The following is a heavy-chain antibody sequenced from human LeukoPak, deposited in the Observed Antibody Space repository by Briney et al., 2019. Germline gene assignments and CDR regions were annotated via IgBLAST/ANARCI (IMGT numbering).Heavy chain of an antibody. V-gene: IGHV3-30*04. Sequence: GGSLRLSCAASGFTFSYHALHWVRQAPGKGLQWLTVISYDGRNEYYADSVTGRFTISRDNSKNTVFLQLNSLRVEDAAIYYCARGEAYYNKNGLPGAALDFWGLGTLVTVSS. D-gene: IGHD3-10*01. CDR1: GFTFSYHA. CDR3: ARGEAYYNKNGLPGAALDF. J-gene: IGHJ3*01. CDR2: ISYDGRNE.